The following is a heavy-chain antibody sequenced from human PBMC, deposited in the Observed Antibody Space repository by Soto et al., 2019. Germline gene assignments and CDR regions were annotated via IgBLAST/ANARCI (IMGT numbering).Heavy chain of an antibody. V-gene: IGHV4-61*08. CDR1: GGSISSGGYY. J-gene: IGHJ4*02. Sequence: PSETLSLTCTVSGGSISSGGYYWSWIRQPPGKGLEWIGYIYYSGGTNYNPSLKSRVTISVDTSKNQFSLKLSSVTAADTAVYYCARHGGSYSFDYWGQGTLVTVSS. CDR3: ARHGGSYSFDY. CDR2: IYYSGGT. D-gene: IGHD1-26*01.